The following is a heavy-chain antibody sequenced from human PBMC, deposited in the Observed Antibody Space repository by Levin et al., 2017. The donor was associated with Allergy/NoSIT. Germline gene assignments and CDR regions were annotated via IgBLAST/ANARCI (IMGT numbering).Heavy chain of an antibody. CDR3: ARSTVATLDY. J-gene: IGHJ4*02. Sequence: VASVKVSCKASDYSFSKYGISWVRQAPGQGLEWMGWISGDSGETNYAQNLQGRVTMTNDISTSTAYMELRSLRSDDTAIYFCARSTVATLDYWGQGTLVTVSS. D-gene: IGHD4-17*01. V-gene: IGHV1-18*01. CDR2: ISGDSGET. CDR1: DYSFSKYG.